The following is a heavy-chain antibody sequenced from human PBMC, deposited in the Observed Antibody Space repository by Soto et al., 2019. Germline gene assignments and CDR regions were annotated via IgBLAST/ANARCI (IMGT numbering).Heavy chain of an antibody. V-gene: IGHV3-23*01. CDR2: ISGSGGNT. CDR1: GFTFSSYV. Sequence: GGSLRLSCAASGFTFSSYVINWVRQAPGKGLEWVSAISGSGGNTYYADSVKGRFTISRDNSKNTLYLQMNSLRAEDTAVYYCAKDRSCGEAAGLDYWGQGTLVTVSS. J-gene: IGHJ4*02. CDR3: AKDRSCGEAAGLDY. D-gene: IGHD2-15*01.